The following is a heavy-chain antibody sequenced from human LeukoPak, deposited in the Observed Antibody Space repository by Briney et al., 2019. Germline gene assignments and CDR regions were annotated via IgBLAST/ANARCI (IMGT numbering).Heavy chain of an antibody. D-gene: IGHD6-13*01. CDR2: IYYSGST. V-gene: IGHV4-39*07. J-gene: IGHJ4*02. Sequence: SETLSHTCTVSGGSISSSSYYWGWIRQPPGKGLEWIGSIYYSGSTYYNPSLKSRVTISVDTSKNQFSLKLSSVTAADTAVYYCARRIAGTRSIDYWGQGTLVTVSS. CDR1: GGSISSSSYY. CDR3: ARRIAGTRSIDY.